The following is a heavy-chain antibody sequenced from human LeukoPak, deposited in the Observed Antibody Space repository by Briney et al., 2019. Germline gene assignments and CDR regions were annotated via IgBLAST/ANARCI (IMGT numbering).Heavy chain of an antibody. Sequence: PGGSLRLSCAASGFTFSSYSMNWVRQAPGKGLEWVSYISSSSSTIYYADSVKGRFTISRDNAKNSLYLQMNSLRAEDTAVYYCARDSTDGSSWWGEIDYWGQGTLVTVSS. CDR1: GFTFSSYS. CDR2: ISSSSSTI. V-gene: IGHV3-48*01. J-gene: IGHJ4*02. D-gene: IGHD6-13*01. CDR3: ARDSTDGSSWWGEIDY.